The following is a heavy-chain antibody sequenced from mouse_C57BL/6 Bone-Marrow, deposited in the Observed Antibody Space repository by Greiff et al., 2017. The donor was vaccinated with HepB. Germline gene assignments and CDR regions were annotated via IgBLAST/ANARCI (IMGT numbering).Heavy chain of an antibody. J-gene: IGHJ3*01. CDR3: AREGAYYSNSSWFAY. CDR2: ISYDGSN. V-gene: IGHV3-6*01. D-gene: IGHD2-5*01. CDR1: GYSITSGYY. Sequence: ESGPGLVKPSQSLSLTCSVTGYSITSGYYWNWIRQFPGNKLEWMGYISYDGSNNYNPSLKNRISITRDTSKNQFFLKLNSVTTEDTATYYCAREGAYYSNSSWFAYWGQGTLVTVSA.